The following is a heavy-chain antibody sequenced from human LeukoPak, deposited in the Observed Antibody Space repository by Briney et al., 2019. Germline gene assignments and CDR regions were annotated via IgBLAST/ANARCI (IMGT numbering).Heavy chain of an antibody. CDR2: MDTDGRTT. V-gene: IGHV3-74*01. CDR3: ATDVTGSEDR. J-gene: IGHJ5*02. Sequence: GGSLRLSCVVSGFPFGNFWMHWVRQVPGKGLVWVARMDTDGRTTDYADSVKGRFTISRDNARNTLYLQMRSLRADDTALYYCATDVTGSEDRWGQGTLVTVSS. D-gene: IGHD6-25*01. CDR1: GFPFGNFW.